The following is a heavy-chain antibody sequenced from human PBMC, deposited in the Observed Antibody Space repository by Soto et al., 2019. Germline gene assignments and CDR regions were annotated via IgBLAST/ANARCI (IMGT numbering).Heavy chain of an antibody. CDR3: ATDKTSSSWGY. CDR1: GGSISSSSYY. J-gene: IGHJ4*02. D-gene: IGHD6-13*01. Sequence: SETLSLTCTVSGGSISSSSYYWGWIRQPPGKGLEWIGSIYYSGGTYYNPSLKSRVTISVDTTKNQFSLKLGSVTAADTAVYYCATDKTSSSWGYWGQGTLVTVSS. V-gene: IGHV4-39*01. CDR2: IYYSGGT.